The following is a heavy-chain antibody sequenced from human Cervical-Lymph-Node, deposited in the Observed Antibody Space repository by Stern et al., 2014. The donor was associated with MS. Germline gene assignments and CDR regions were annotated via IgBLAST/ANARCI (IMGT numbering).Heavy chain of an antibody. J-gene: IGHJ5*02. Sequence: QVQLQESGSGLVKPSQTLSLTCTVSGDSFSRGGYFWNWIRQPPGKGLEWIGYIYHNGSPYYSPSLKSRVTILLDRSQNPFSLRLTSVTAADTAFYFCAGEPYANNWLDPWGQGSVVTVAS. V-gene: IGHV4-30-2*01. CDR1: GDSFSRGGYF. D-gene: IGHD4-17*01. CDR3: AGEPYANNWLDP. CDR2: IYHNGSP.